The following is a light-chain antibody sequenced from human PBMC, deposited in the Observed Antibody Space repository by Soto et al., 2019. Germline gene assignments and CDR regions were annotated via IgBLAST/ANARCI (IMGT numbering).Light chain of an antibody. Sequence: ETVMTQSPATLSVSPGERVTLSCRASQSVRTNLVWYQQSPGQPPRLLIYGASDRVAGVPDRFSGSGSATDFTLTISGLQSEDCAVYYCQQYNEWPRTFGQGTKLEIK. V-gene: IGKV3-15*01. CDR3: QQYNEWPRT. CDR1: QSVRTN. J-gene: IGKJ2*01. CDR2: GAS.